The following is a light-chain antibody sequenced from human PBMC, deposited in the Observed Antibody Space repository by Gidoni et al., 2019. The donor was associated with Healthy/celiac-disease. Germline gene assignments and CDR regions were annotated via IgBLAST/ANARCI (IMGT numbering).Light chain of an antibody. CDR1: KLGDKY. V-gene: IGLV3-1*01. CDR3: QAWDSSTYVV. Sequence: SYELTQPSSVSVSPGQTASITCSGDKLGDKYACWYQQKPGQSPVLVIYQDSKRPSGIPGRFSGSNSGNTATLTISGTQAMDEADYYCQAWDSSTYVVFGGGTKLTVL. J-gene: IGLJ2*01. CDR2: QDS.